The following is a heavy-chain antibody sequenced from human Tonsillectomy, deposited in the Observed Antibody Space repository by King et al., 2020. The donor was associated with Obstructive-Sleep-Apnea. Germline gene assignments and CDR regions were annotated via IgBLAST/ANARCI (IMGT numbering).Heavy chain of an antibody. CDR2: KYYIGST. CDR3: ARGRDLYYDSSGIDY. CDR1: DGSISSYY. Sequence: VQLQESGPRLVKPSETLSLTCTVSDGSISSYYWNWIRQPPGKGLEWIGYKYYIGSTNYNPPLKSRVTISVETSKNQLSLKLTSVTAADTAVYYCARGRDLYYDSSGIDYWGQGTLVTVSS. V-gene: IGHV4-59*01. J-gene: IGHJ4*02. D-gene: IGHD3-22*01.